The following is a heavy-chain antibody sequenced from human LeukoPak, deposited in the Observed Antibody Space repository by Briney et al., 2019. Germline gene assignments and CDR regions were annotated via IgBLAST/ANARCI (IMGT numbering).Heavy chain of an antibody. Sequence: ASVKVSCKASGYTFTGYYMHWVRQAPGQGLEWMGWINPNSGGTNYAQKFQGRVTMTRDTSISTAYMELSRLRSDDTAVYYCARGVGPYCSSTSCYALGVKHFDYWGQGTLVTVSS. D-gene: IGHD2-2*01. CDR2: INPNSGGT. J-gene: IGHJ4*02. CDR1: GYTFTGYY. CDR3: ARGVGPYCSSTSCYALGVKHFDY. V-gene: IGHV1-2*02.